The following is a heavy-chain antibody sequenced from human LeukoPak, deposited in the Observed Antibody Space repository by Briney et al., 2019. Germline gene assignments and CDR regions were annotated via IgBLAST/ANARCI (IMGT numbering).Heavy chain of an antibody. D-gene: IGHD4-23*01. V-gene: IGHV3-48*03. CDR2: ISSSGISK. CDR3: AIEPSTVTAVTDDY. CDR1: GFTFSSYQ. J-gene: IGHJ4*02. Sequence: GGSLRLSCAASGFTFSSYQMTWVRQAPGKGLEGVSYISSSGISKLYADSVKGRFTISRDNAKNSLYLQMNSLRAEDTAVYYCAIEPSTVTAVTDDYWGQGTLVTVSS.